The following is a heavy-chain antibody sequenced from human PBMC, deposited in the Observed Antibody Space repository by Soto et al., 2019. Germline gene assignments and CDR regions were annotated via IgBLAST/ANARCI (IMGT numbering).Heavy chain of an antibody. CDR1: GFTFSSYA. V-gene: IGHV3-23*01. J-gene: IGHJ4*02. CDR2: VSGSGGST. CDR3: AKGIRPNDF. Sequence: GGSLRLSCAASGFTFSSYAMRWVRQAPGKGLEWVSAVSGSGGSTYYADSVKGRFTISRDNSKNTLYLQMNSLRPEDTAVYYCAKGIRPNDFWGQGTLVIVTS. D-gene: IGHD2-15*01.